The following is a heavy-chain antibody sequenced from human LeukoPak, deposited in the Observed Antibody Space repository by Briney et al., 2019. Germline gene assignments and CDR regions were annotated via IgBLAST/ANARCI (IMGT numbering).Heavy chain of an antibody. J-gene: IGHJ4*02. V-gene: IGHV1-2*02. CDR3: ARLLCSSTSCKYYFDY. D-gene: IGHD2-2*01. Sequence: ASVEVSCKASGYTFTGYYMHWVRQAPGQGLEWMGWINPNSGGTNYAQKFQGRVTMTRDTSISTAYMELSRLRSDDTAVYYCARLLCSSTSCKYYFDYWGQGTLVTVSS. CDR1: GYTFTGYY. CDR2: INPNSGGT.